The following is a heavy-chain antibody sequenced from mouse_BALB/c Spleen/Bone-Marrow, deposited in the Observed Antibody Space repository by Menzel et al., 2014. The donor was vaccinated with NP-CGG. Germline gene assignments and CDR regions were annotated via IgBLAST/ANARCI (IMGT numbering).Heavy chain of an antibody. V-gene: IGHV14-3*02. Sequence: EVMLVESGAELVKPGASVKLSCTASAFNIKDAYMHWVKQRPEQGLEWIGRIDPANVNTKYDTKFQGKATITADTSSNTAYLLLSSLTSEDTAVYYCAVYYYGRSSFAYWGQGTLVTVSA. CDR2: IDPANVNT. CDR1: AFNIKDAY. D-gene: IGHD1-1*01. J-gene: IGHJ3*01. CDR3: AVYYYGRSSFAY.